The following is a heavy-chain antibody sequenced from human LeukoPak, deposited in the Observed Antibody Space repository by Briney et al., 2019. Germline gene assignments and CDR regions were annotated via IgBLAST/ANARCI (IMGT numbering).Heavy chain of an antibody. CDR2: ISSSGSTI. CDR3: ARADNRLFDY. V-gene: IGHV3-48*03. J-gene: IGHJ4*02. Sequence: GGSLRLSCAASGFTFSSYEMNWVRQAPGKGLEWVSYISSSGSTIYYADSVKGRFTISRDNAKNSLYLQMNSLRAEDTAVYYCARADNRLFDYWGQGTLVTVSS. CDR1: GFTFSSYE. D-gene: IGHD1-14*01.